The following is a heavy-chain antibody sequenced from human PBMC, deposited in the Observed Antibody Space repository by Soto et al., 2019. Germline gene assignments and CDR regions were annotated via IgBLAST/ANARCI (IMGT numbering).Heavy chain of an antibody. CDR1: GYTFTSYA. V-gene: IGHV1-3*01. CDR2: INAGNGNT. J-gene: IGHJ4*02. Sequence: ASVKVSCKTSGYTFTSYAMHWVRQAPGQRLEWMGWINAGNGNTKYSQKFQGRVTITRDTSASTAYMELSSLRSEDTAVYYCARDPVYDSSGYPDYWGQGTLVTVSS. CDR3: ARDPVYDSSGYPDY. D-gene: IGHD3-22*01.